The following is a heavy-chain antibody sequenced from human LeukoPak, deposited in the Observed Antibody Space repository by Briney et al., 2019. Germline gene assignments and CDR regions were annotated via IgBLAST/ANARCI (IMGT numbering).Heavy chain of an antibody. D-gene: IGHD5-18*01. J-gene: IGHJ5*02. CDR1: GGSFSSSSYY. CDR3: ARHPVEGRADTANWFDP. Sequence: PSETLSLTCTVSGGSFSSSSYYWGWLRQPPGKGLEWIGSIYYSGSTYYNPSLKSRVTISVDTSKNQFSLKLSSVTAADTAVYYCARHPVEGRADTANWFDPWGQGTLVTVSS. CDR2: IYYSGST. V-gene: IGHV4-39*01.